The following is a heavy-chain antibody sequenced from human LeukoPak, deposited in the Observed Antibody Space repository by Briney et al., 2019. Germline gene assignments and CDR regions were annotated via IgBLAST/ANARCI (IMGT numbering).Heavy chain of an antibody. CDR1: GYTLTSYG. D-gene: IGHD2-15*01. CDR3: ARRRGYCSGGSCRFDP. V-gene: IGHV1-18*01. Sequence: GASVKVSCKASGYTLTSYGISWVRQAPGQGLEWMGWISAYNGNTNYAQKLQGRVTMTTDTSTSTAYMELRSLRSDDTAVYYCARRRGYCSGGSCRFDPWGQGTLVTVSS. CDR2: ISAYNGNT. J-gene: IGHJ5*02.